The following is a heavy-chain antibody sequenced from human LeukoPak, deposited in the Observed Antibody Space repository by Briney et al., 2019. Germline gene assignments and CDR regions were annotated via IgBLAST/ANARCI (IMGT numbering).Heavy chain of an antibody. CDR1: GFTFSSYS. CDR2: ISGSGGST. V-gene: IGHV3-23*01. D-gene: IGHD3-10*02. Sequence: GGSLRLSCAASGFTFSSYSMSWVRQAPGKGLEWVSAISGSGGSTYYADSVKGRFTISRDNAKNTLYLQMNNLRAEDTAIYYCAELGITMIGGVWGKGTTVTISS. CDR3: AELGITMIGGV. J-gene: IGHJ6*04.